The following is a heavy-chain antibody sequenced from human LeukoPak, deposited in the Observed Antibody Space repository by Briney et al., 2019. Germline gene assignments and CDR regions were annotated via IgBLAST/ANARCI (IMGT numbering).Heavy chain of an antibody. CDR1: GGSISGYY. CDR3: ARRRRAYNPFDY. CDR2: IYYSGST. V-gene: IGHV4-59*12. D-gene: IGHD5-24*01. Sequence: SETLSLTCTVSGGSISGYYWSWIRQPPGKGLEWIGYIYYSGSTNYNPSLRSRVTISVDTSKNQFSLKLSSVTAADTAVYYCARRRRAYNPFDYWGQGTLVTVSS. J-gene: IGHJ4*02.